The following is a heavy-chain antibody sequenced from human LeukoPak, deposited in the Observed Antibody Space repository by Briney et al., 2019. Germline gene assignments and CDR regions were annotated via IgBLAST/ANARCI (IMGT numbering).Heavy chain of an antibody. CDR3: ASRLSITIFGEMDV. Sequence: GGSLRLSCAASGFTFSSYSMNWVRQAPGKGLEWVSSISSSSSYIYYADSVKGRFTISRDNAKNSLYLQMNRLRAEDTAVYYCASRLSITIFGEMDVWGQGTTVTVSS. V-gene: IGHV3-21*01. CDR2: ISSSSSYI. CDR1: GFTFSSYS. D-gene: IGHD3-3*01. J-gene: IGHJ6*02.